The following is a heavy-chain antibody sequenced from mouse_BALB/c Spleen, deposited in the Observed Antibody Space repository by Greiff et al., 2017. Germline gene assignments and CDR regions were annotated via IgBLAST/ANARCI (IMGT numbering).Heavy chain of an antibody. CDR1: GYTFTSYW. CDR3: TRLHGSRTGAMDY. V-gene: IGHV1-5*01. J-gene: IGHJ4*01. Sequence: VQLQQSGTVLARPGASVKMSCKASGYTFTSYWMHWVKQRPGQGLEWIGAIYPGNSDTSYNQKFKGKAKLTAVTSTSTAYMELSSLTNEDSAVYYCTRLHGSRTGAMDYWGQGTSVTVSS. D-gene: IGHD1-1*01. CDR2: IYPGNSDT.